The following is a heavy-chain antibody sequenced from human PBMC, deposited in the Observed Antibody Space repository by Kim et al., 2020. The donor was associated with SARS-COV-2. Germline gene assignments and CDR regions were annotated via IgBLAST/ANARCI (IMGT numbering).Heavy chain of an antibody. V-gene: IGHV4-31*02. J-gene: IGHJ4*02. D-gene: IGHD6-13*01. CDR3: ACSIAAAGSYGY. Sequence: YYRPTLKSGVTIAVDSSKNQFSLKLSSVTAEDTAVYYCACSIAAAGSYGYWGQGTLVTVSS.